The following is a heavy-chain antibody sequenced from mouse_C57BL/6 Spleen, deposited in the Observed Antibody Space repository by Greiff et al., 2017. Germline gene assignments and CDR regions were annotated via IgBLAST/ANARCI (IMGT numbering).Heavy chain of an antibody. J-gene: IGHJ1*03. D-gene: IGHD2-3*01. CDR3: ARSSDGYWYFDV. CDR2: IRNKANGYTT. CDR1: GFTFTDYY. Sequence: EVKLMESGGGLVQPGGSLSLSCAASGFTFTDYYMSWVRQPPGKALEWLGFIRNKANGYTTEYSASVKGRFTISRDNSQSILYLQMNALRAEDSATYYCARSSDGYWYFDVWGTGTTVTVSS. V-gene: IGHV7-3*01.